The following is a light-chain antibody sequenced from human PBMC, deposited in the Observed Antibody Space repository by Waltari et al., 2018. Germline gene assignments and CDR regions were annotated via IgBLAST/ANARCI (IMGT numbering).Light chain of an antibody. V-gene: IGLV3-1*01. J-gene: IGLJ2*01. CDR3: QTWDRRIPI. CDR1: TSVDQL. CDR2: ENR. Sequence: SYELTQSPSVSVSPGLTATIPCPGATSVDQLVSWYQQKPGQSPILVIFENRRRPLVVPERFSGSNSGNTATLTISGTQTLDEADYYCQTWDRRIPIFGGGTKLTVL.